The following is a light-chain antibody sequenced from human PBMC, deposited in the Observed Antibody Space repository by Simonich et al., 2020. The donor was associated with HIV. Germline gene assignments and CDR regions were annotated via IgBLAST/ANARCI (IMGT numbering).Light chain of an antibody. CDR2: DAS. V-gene: IGKV3D-20*01. J-gene: IGKJ2*01. Sequence: EIVLTQSPGTLSLSPGERATLSCRASQSVSSSYLAWSQQKPGLAPRLLIYDASSRATGIPDRFSGSGSGTDFTLTISRLEPEDFAVYYCQQYGSSPYTFGQGTKLEIK. CDR1: QSVSSSY. CDR3: QQYGSSPYT.